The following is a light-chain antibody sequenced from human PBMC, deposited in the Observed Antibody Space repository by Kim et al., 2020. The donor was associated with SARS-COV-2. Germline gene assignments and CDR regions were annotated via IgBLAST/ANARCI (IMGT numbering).Light chain of an antibody. Sequence: DIVLTQSPLSLPVTLGQPASISCTSSQSLVHSNGNTYSHWFHQRPGESPRRLIYEVSKRDSGVPDRFSGSGSGTDFTLKISRGEARDVGIYYCLQATQLYTFGQGTRLEI. V-gene: IGKV2-30*02. CDR1: QSLVHSNGNTY. CDR2: EVS. CDR3: LQATQLYT. J-gene: IGKJ2*01.